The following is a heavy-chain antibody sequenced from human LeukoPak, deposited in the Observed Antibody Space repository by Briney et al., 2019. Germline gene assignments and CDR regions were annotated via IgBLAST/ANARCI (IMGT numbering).Heavy chain of an antibody. CDR2: IYYTGSA. CDR1: GDSISSYSGNYY. J-gene: IGHJ6*03. D-gene: IGHD3-3*02. V-gene: IGHV4-39*07. Sequence: PSETLSLTCTVSGDSISSYSGNYYWGWIRQPPGKGLEWIGSIYYTGSAYYNESLKSRATISEDTSKNQFSLKLSSVTAADTAVYYCARSISRMTVAERYYYMDVWGKGTTVTVSS. CDR3: ARSISRMTVAERYYYMDV.